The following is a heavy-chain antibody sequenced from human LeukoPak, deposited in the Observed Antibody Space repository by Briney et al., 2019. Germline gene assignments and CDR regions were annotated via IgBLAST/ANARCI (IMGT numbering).Heavy chain of an antibody. V-gene: IGHV3-21*01. CDR2: ISSSSGYI. Sequence: GGSLRLSCAASGFTFSSYSMNWVRQAPGKGLEWVSSISSSSGYIYYADSVKGRFTISRDNAKNSLYLQMNSLRAEGTAVYYCARDPTPYGDYPYYFDYWGQGTLVTVSS. D-gene: IGHD4-17*01. J-gene: IGHJ4*02. CDR1: GFTFSSYS. CDR3: ARDPTPYGDYPYYFDY.